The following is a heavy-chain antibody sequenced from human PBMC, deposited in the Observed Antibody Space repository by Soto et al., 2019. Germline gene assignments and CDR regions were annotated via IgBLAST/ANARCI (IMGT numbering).Heavy chain of an antibody. J-gene: IGHJ5*02. V-gene: IGHV1-69*01. Sequence: QVQLVQSGAEVKKPGSSVKVSCKASGVTLSDYPINWVRQAPGQGLEWMGGLLPIFGTTIYAQKFQGRLTITADESTNTAYMELSDMRPEDTAIFYWARGYCVYATCNTWLLHWLDPWGQGTLVTVSS. CDR3: ARGYCVYATCNTWLLHWLDP. D-gene: IGHD2-15*01. CDR2: LLPIFGTT. CDR1: GVTLSDYP.